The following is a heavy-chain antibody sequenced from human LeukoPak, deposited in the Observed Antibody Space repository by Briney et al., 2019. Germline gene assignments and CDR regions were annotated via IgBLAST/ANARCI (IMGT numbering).Heavy chain of an antibody. J-gene: IGHJ6*02. CDR1: GYTFTGYY. CDR3: ARGSGIWWFGDGYYGMDV. D-gene: IGHD3-10*01. Sequence: ASVKVSCKAPGYTFTGYYMHWVRQAPGQGLEWMGWINPNSGGTNYAQKFQGRVAMTRDTSISTAYMELSSLRSEDTAVYYCARGSGIWWFGDGYYGMDVWGQGTTVTVSS. CDR2: INPNSGGT. V-gene: IGHV1-2*02.